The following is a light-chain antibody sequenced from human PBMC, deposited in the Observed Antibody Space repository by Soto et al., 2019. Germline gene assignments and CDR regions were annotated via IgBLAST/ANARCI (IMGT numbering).Light chain of an antibody. V-gene: IGKV3-15*01. CDR1: QSVSSN. CDR2: GAS. Sequence: EIVMTQSPATLSVSPGERATLSCRASQSVSSNLAWYQQKPGQAPRLLIYGASTRATGIPARFSSSGSGTEFTLTISSLKSEDFAVYYCQQYNNWPFTFGPGTKVDIK. CDR3: QQYNNWPFT. J-gene: IGKJ3*01.